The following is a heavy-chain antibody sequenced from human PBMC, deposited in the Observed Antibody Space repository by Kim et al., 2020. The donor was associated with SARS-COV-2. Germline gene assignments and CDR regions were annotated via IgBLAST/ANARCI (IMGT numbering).Heavy chain of an antibody. CDR2: INAGNGNT. CDR3: ARGRDYGDDLWYYYGMDV. J-gene: IGHJ6*02. D-gene: IGHD4-17*01. Sequence: ASVKVSCKASGYTFTSCAMHWVRQAPGQRLEWMGWINAGNGNTKYSQKFQGRVTITRDTSASTAYMELSSLRSEDTAVYYCARGRDYGDDLWYYYGMDVWGQGTTVTVSS. V-gene: IGHV1-3*01. CDR1: GYTFTSCA.